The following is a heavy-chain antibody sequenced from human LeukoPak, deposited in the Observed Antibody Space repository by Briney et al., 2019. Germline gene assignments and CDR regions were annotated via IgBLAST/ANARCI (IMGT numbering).Heavy chain of an antibody. CDR1: GYSISRGYY. CDR2: VHHTGST. V-gene: IGHV4-38-2*02. J-gene: IGHJ5*02. CDR3: ARDWGFGDSEDWFDP. D-gene: IGHD3-10*01. Sequence: SETLSLTCNVSGYSISRGYYWGWIRQPPGKGLEWIGSVHHTGSTYYNPSLRSRVSISVDKSTNHISLEVTSVTAADTAVYYCARDWGFGDSEDWFDPWGQGTLVTVPS.